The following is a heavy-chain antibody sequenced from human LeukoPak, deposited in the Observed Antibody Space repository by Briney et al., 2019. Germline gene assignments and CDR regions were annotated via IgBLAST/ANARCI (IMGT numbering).Heavy chain of an antibody. J-gene: IGHJ3*02. D-gene: IGHD2-8*01. V-gene: IGHV3-21*01. Sequence: GGSLRLSCAASGFTFSSYSMNWVRQAPGKGLEWVSSISSSSSYIYYADSVKGRFTISRDNAKNSLYLQMNSLRAEDTAVHYCARGTRNDAFDIWGQGTMVTVSS. CDR1: GFTFSSYS. CDR2: ISSSSSYI. CDR3: ARGTRNDAFDI.